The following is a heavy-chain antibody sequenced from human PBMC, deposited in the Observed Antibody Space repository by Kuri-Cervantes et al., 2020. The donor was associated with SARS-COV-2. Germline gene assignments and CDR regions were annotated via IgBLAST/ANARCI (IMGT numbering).Heavy chain of an antibody. Sequence: GSLRLSCSVSGGSISSRSYYWGWIRQPPGKGLEWIGSIYYSGSTNYNPTLKSRVTISVDTSTNQFFLNLTSVTAADTAVYYCARQGGYYGMDVWGQGTTVTSP. J-gene: IGHJ6*02. CDR2: IYYSGST. CDR3: ARQGGYYGMDV. CDR1: GGSISSRSYY. V-gene: IGHV4-39*01. D-gene: IGHD3-22*01.